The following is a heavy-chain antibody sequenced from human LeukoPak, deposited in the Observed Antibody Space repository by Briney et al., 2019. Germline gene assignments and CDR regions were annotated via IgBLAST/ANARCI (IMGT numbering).Heavy chain of an antibody. CDR3: ASASGTLRRGFDC. CDR1: GFAFSSYA. D-gene: IGHD4/OR15-4a*01. Sequence: GGSLRLSCAASGFAFSSYAMTWVRQAPGKGLEWVSAISGSGSSTFYADSVKGRFTISRDNSKNTLYLQMNSLRAEDTAVYYCASASGTLRRGFDCWGPGTLVTVSS. V-gene: IGHV3-23*01. CDR2: ISGSGSST. J-gene: IGHJ4*02.